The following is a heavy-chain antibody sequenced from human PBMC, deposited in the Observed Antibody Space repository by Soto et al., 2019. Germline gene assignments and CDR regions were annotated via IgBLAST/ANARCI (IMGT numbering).Heavy chain of an antibody. CDR2: IDWSSANI. CDR3: AKTSGAGYTLWYFDL. CDR1: GFTFDDYA. J-gene: IGHJ2*01. V-gene: IGHV3-9*01. Sequence: EVQLVESGGGSVQPGRSLRLSCAASGFTFDDYAMHWVRQTPGKGLEWVSGIDWSSANIGYADSVKGRFSISRDNAKNSLYLQMHSLRPEDTALYYCAKTSGAGYTLWYFDLWGRGTQVTVSS. D-gene: IGHD6-13*01.